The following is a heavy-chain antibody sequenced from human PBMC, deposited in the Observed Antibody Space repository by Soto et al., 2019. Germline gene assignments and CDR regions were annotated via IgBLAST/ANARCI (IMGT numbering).Heavy chain of an antibody. CDR2: INPTGGST. CDR3: ARISSGSYYPVLGY. Sequence: ASVKVSCKASGYTFTSYYIHCVRPAPGQALEWMGIINPTGGSTSSAQTFQVRVTMTTDTSTSTVYMELSSLRYETTAAYYCARISSGSYYPVLGYWGQGTMVSVSS. J-gene: IGHJ4*02. D-gene: IGHD3-10*01. CDR1: GYTFTSYY. V-gene: IGHV1-46*01.